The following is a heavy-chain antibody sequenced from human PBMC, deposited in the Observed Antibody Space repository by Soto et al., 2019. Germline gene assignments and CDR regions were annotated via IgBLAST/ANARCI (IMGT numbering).Heavy chain of an antibody. CDR1: GGTFSSYT. D-gene: IGHD6-6*01. V-gene: IGHV1-69*08. J-gene: IGHJ6*02. CDR3: ARVAAQGYYYGMDV. CDR2: IIPIRGRT. Sequence: SVKVSCKASGGTFSSYTISWVRQAPGQGLEWMGRIIPIRGRTNYAQKFQGRVTMTRDKSTSTAYMELSRLRSDDTAVYYCARVAAQGYYYGMDVWGQGTTVTVSS.